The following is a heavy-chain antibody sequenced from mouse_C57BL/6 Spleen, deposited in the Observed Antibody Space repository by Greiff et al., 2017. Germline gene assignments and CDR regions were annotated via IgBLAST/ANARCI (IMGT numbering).Heavy chain of an antibody. CDR2: IDPEDGDT. CDR3: TSRRGTGTFDY. CDR1: GFNIKDYY. D-gene: IGHD2-14*01. V-gene: IGHV14-1*01. J-gene: IGHJ2*01. Sequence: EVKLMESGAELVRPGASVKLSCTASGFNIKDYYMHWVKQRPEQGLEWIGRIDPEDGDTEYAPKFQGKATMTADTSSNTAYLQLSSLTSEDTAVYYCTSRRGTGTFDYWGQGTTLTVSS.